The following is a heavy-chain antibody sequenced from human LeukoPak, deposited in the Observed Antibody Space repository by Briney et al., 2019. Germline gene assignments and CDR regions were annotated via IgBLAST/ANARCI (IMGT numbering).Heavy chain of an antibody. V-gene: IGHV3-7*01. D-gene: IGHD2-15*01. Sequence: GGSLRLSCAASGFTFRNYWMGWVRQAPGKGLEWVANTKPDGTAEYYADSVRGRFTTSRDNANNFLNLQMNSLRGEDTAVYYCARDGGLHTNFDYWGQGTLVTVSS. CDR1: GFTFRNYW. J-gene: IGHJ4*02. CDR3: ARDGGLHTNFDY. CDR2: TKPDGTAE.